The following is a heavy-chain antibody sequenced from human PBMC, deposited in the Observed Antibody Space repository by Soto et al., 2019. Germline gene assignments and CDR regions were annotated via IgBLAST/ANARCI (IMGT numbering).Heavy chain of an antibody. D-gene: IGHD1-20*01. CDR2: IIPLHNTS. CDR1: GGAFTNYS. CDR3: AIWSNWNPLYYRGMDV. J-gene: IGHJ6*02. Sequence: GASVKVSCKVSGGAFTNYSLNWVRHAPGQGLEWLGGIIPLHNTSNYSLKLLGRGSVTADISSSTAYMHLSGLTSDDTATYYCAIWSNWNPLYYRGMDVWGQGTTVTVSS. V-gene: IGHV1-69*08.